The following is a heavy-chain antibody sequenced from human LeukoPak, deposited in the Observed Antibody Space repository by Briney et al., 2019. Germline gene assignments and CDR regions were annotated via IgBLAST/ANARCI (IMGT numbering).Heavy chain of an antibody. CDR2: ISWNSGSI. V-gene: IGHV3-9*01. Sequence: GGSLRLSCAASGFTFDDYAMHWVRQAPGKGLEWVSGISWNSGSIGYADSVKGRFTISRDNAKNSLYLQMNSLRAEDTALYYCAKESSSWYYGMDVWGQGTTVTVSS. CDR3: AKESSSWYYGMDV. D-gene: IGHD6-13*01. CDR1: GFTFDDYA. J-gene: IGHJ6*02.